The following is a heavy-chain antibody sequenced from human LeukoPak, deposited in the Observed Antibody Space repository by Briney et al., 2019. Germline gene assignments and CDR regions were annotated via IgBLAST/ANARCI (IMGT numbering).Heavy chain of an antibody. CDR3: ARRGEMAAKAFDY. Sequence: GASVKVSCKASGYTFTSYYMHWVRQAPGQGLEWMGIINPSGGSASYAQKFQGRVTMIRDTSTSTVYMELSSLRSEDTAVYYCARRGEMAAKAFDYWGQGTLVTVSS. D-gene: IGHD5-24*01. J-gene: IGHJ4*02. CDR1: GYTFTSYY. V-gene: IGHV1-46*01. CDR2: INPSGGSA.